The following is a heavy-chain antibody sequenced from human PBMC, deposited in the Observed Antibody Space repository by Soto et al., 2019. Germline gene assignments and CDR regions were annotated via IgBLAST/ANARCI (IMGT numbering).Heavy chain of an antibody. J-gene: IGHJ6*02. D-gene: IGHD2-2*02. CDR3: AREYTAWPLAYGLDV. Sequence: GGSLRLSCVGSGFTFSTYSINWVRQAPGKGLEWVSSISSRSDIYYADSVKGRFTTSSDNAKNSVSLQMNSLRAEDTAVYYCAREYTAWPLAYGLDVWGQGTTVTVSS. CDR2: ISSRSDI. CDR1: GFTFSTYS. V-gene: IGHV3-21*01.